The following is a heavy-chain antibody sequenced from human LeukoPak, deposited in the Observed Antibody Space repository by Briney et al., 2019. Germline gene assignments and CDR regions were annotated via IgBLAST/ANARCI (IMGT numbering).Heavy chain of an antibody. Sequence: ASVKVSCKASGYTFTSYGISWVRQAPGQGLEWMGWISAYNGNTNYAQKLQGRVTMTTDTSTSIAYMELRSLRSDDTAVYYCASPIMITFGGVIAFDYWGQGTLVTVSS. CDR1: GYTFTSYG. D-gene: IGHD3-16*02. CDR3: ASPIMITFGGVIAFDY. CDR2: ISAYNGNT. V-gene: IGHV1-18*01. J-gene: IGHJ4*02.